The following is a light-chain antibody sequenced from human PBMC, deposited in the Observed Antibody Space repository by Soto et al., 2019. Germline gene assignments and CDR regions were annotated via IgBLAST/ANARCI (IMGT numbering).Light chain of an antibody. CDR2: DAS. J-gene: IGKJ5*01. V-gene: IGKV1-9*01. CDR1: QGISSY. CDR3: QQHNSFSIT. Sequence: IQLTQSPSSLSASVGDRVTITCRASQGISSYLGWYQQEPGKAPNLLIYDASTLHSGVPSRFSGGGSGTDFTLTINSLQADDFATYYCQQHNSFSITFGQGTRLEI.